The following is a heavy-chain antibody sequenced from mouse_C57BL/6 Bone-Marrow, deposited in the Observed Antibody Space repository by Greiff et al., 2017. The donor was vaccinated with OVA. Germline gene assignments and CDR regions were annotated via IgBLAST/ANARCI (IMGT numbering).Heavy chain of an antibody. D-gene: IGHD2-4*01. Sequence: QVKLQQSGAELVRPGPSVKVSCKASGYAFTNYLIEWVKQRPGQGLEWIGVINPGSGGTNYNEQLKSKATLTADKSSSTAYMQLSSLTSEDSAVYFCAREGYDYGGYWGQGTTLTVSS. CDR3: AREGYDYGGY. CDR1: GYAFTNYL. V-gene: IGHV1-54*01. J-gene: IGHJ2*01. CDR2: INPGSGGT.